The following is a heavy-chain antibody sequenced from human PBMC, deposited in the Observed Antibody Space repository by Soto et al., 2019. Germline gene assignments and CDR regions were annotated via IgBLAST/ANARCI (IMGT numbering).Heavy chain of an antibody. J-gene: IGHJ4*02. CDR2: ILPVFGTS. V-gene: IGHV1-69*12. CDR3: AREPSRYQSYYFDY. CDR1: GGTLSNYG. Sequence: QLHLVQSGSEVKKPGSSVRVSCKTSGGTLSNYGLSWVRLAPGQGFEWMGGILPVFGTSNYAQKFQDRLTITADESTNTAYMDLTSLTSDDTAVYYCAREPSRYQSYYFDYWGQGTLVTVSS. D-gene: IGHD2-2*01.